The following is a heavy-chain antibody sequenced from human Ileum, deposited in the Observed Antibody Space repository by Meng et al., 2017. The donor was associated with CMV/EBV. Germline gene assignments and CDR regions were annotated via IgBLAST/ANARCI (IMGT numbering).Heavy chain of an antibody. CDR2: IYSSGSP. CDR3: ARDLFARRVGLRDVFDI. CDR1: GGSISGYY. J-gene: IGHJ3*02. Sequence: GSLRLSCTVSGGSISGYYWSWIRQPPGKGLEWNGYIYSSGSPNYNPSLKSRVIMSVDTSKNQFSLRLSSVTAADTAVYYCARDLFARRVGLRDVFDIWGQGTVVTVSS. D-gene: IGHD1-26*01. V-gene: IGHV4-59*01.